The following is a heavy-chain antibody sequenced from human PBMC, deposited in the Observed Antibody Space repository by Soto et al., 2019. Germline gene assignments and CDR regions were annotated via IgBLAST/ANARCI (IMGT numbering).Heavy chain of an antibody. D-gene: IGHD5-12*01. CDR2: INHSGST. J-gene: IGHJ5*02. CDR1: GGSSSGYY. V-gene: IGHV4-34*01. Sequence: SETLSLTCAVYGGSSSGYYWSWIRQPPGKGLEWIGEINHSGSTNYNPSLKSRVTISVDTSKNQFSLKLSSVTAADTAVYYCARGRSGYDAGWFDPWGQGTLVTVSS. CDR3: ARGRSGYDAGWFDP.